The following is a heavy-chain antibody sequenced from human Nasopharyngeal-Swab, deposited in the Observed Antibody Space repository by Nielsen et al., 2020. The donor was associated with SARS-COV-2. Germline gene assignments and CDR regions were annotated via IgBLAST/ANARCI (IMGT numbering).Heavy chain of an antibody. CDR2: ISSYSSDI. D-gene: IGHD5-12*01. J-gene: IGHJ3*02. V-gene: IGHV3-21*01. CDR3: AREGVDSASDYSEPFDI. CDR1: GFLFSSYG. Sequence: GESLKISCAASGFLFSSYGMNWVRQAPGKGLEWVSSISSYSSDINYADSLKGRFTISRDNAKNSLYPQMNSLRAEDTAVYYCAREGVDSASDYSEPFDIWGQGTMVTVSS.